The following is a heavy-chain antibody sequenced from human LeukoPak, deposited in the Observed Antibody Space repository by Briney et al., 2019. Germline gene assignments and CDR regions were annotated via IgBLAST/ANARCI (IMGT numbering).Heavy chain of an antibody. Sequence: GGVLGLPWAASGFTFNSHCMPRVRPAPGKGLGGGAVIWYDGSNKYYADSVKGRFTISRDNSKNTLYLQMNSLRAEDTAVYYCARGTVTNGFDYWGQGTLVTVSS. CDR3: ARGTVTNGFDY. CDR1: GFTFNSHC. CDR2: IWYDGSNK. V-gene: IGHV3-33*01. J-gene: IGHJ4*02. D-gene: IGHD4-4*01.